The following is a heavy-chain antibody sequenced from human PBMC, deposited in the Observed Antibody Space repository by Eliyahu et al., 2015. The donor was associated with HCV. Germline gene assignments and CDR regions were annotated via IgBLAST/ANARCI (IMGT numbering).Heavy chain of an antibody. CDR2: IHYRGGT. Sequence: QVQLQESGPGLVKPSETLSLTCTVSGGSIPTXYWSWIRQPPGKGLEWIGYIHYRGGTNYNPSLKSRVTISVDTSKNQFSLNLTSVTAADTAMYYCASGGGGIAVTGTGGWFDPWGQGTLVTVSS. V-gene: IGHV4-59*01. J-gene: IGHJ5*02. D-gene: IGHD6-19*01. CDR1: GGSIPTXY. CDR3: ASGGGGIAVTGTGGWFDP.